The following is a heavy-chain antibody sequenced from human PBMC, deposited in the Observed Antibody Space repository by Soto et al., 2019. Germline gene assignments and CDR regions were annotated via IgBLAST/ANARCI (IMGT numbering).Heavy chain of an antibody. Sequence: SVKVSCKASGGTFSSYAISWVRQAPGQGLEWMGGIIPIFGTANYAQKFQGRVTITADESTSTAYMELSSLRSEDTAVYYCASGYYDSSGYYYYYYGMDVWGQGTTVTV. D-gene: IGHD3-22*01. CDR3: ASGYYDSSGYYYYYYGMDV. J-gene: IGHJ6*02. V-gene: IGHV1-69*13. CDR2: IIPIFGTA. CDR1: GGTFSSYA.